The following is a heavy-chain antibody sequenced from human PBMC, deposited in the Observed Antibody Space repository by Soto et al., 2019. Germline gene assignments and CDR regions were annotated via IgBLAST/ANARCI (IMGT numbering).Heavy chain of an antibody. CDR3: ARSESVVPAFDAFDI. D-gene: IGHD2-2*01. CDR1: GYSFTSYW. CDR2: IYPGDSDT. V-gene: IGHV5-51*01. J-gene: IGHJ3*02. Sequence: GESLKISCKGSGYSFTSYWIGWVRQIPGKGLEWMGIIYPGDSDTRYSPSFQGQVTISADKSISTAYLQWSSLKASDTAMYYCARSESVVPAFDAFDIWGQGTMVTVSS.